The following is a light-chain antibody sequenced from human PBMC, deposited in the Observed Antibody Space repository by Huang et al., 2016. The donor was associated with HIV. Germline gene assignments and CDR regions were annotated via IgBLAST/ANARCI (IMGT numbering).Light chain of an antibody. J-gene: IGKJ1*01. CDR2: WAS. CDR1: QSVYSSSTSKDY. CDR3: QQYYSSPQT. Sequence: DIILTQSPDSLAVSLGERATLNCRSSQSVYSSSTSKDYMAWFQQKPGQPPRLLLFWASTREAGVPDRCSGSWSGTHFTLTIANLEAEDAAIYYCQQYYSSPQTFGQGTRVEVK. V-gene: IGKV4-1*01.